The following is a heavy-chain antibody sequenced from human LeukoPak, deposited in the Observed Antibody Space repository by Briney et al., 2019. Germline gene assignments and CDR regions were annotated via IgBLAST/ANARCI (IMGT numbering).Heavy chain of an antibody. V-gene: IGHV3-23*01. CDR1: GFTFDNYR. J-gene: IGHJ4*02. D-gene: IGHD1-26*01. CDR3: TKRVKYGGTWDHFAD. CDR2: VNADGGNT. Sequence: GGSLRLSCAASGFTFDNYRMSWVRQAPGKGLEWVSTVNADGGNTYYADSVKGRLTISRDNSKSTLILQMNSLRVEGTALYYCTKRVKYGGTWDHFADWGQGTLVTVSS.